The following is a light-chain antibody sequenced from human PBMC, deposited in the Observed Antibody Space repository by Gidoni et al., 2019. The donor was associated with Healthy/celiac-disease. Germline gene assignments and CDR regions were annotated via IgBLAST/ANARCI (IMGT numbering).Light chain of an antibody. V-gene: IGKV3-11*01. CDR2: DAS. J-gene: IGKJ1*01. CDR1: QSVSSY. Sequence: EIVLTQSPATLPLSPGERATLSCRPSQSVSSYLAWYQQKPGQAPRLLIYDASNRATGIPARFSGSGSGTDFTLTISSLEPEDFAVYYCQQRSNWPRTFGQXTKVEIK. CDR3: QQRSNWPRT.